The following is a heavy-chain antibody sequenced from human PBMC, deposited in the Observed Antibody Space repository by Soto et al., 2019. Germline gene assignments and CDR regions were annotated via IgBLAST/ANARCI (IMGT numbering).Heavy chain of an antibody. CDR3: ARDHHSYYDTSGYYPYFDF. V-gene: IGHV4-61*01. J-gene: IGHJ4*02. D-gene: IGHD3-22*01. CDR1: GGSVNTAPYH. Sequence: PSETLSLTCTVSGGSVNTAPYHWSWIRQSPRNGLEWIGNIYYTGSTNYNPSFESRVAISLDTSNNQLSLRLTSLTAADTAVYFCARDHHSYYDTSGYYPYFDFWGQGTLVTVSS. CDR2: IYYTGST.